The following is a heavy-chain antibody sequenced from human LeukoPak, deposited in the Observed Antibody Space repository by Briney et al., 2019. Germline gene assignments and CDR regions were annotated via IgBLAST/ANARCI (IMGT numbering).Heavy chain of an antibody. J-gene: IGHJ5*02. D-gene: IGHD3-16*01. CDR2: ISTYNGNT. Sequence: ASVKVSCKGSGYNFTTFGLNWVRQAPGLGLEWMGWISTYNGNTHSPQKFEDRDTMTTYTSTSTAYMELRSLTSDDTAVYYCARERGRGFDLWGQGTLVTVSS. V-gene: IGHV1-18*01. CDR3: ARERGRGFDL. CDR1: GYNFTTFG.